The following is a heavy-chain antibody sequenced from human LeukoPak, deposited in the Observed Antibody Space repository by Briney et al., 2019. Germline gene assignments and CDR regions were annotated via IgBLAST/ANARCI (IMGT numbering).Heavy chain of an antibody. Sequence: PSETLSLTCTVSGGSISSGDYYWSWIRQPPGKGLEWIGYIYYSGSTYYNPSLKSRVTISVDTSKNQFSLKLSSVTAADTAVYYCARVGSGSSISIFDYWGQGTLVTASS. CDR2: IYYSGST. V-gene: IGHV4-30-4*01. D-gene: IGHD6-6*01. CDR3: ARVGSGSSISIFDY. J-gene: IGHJ4*02. CDR1: GGSISSGDYY.